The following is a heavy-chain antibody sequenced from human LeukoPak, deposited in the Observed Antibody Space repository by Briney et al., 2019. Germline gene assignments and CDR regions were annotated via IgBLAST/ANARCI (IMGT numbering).Heavy chain of an antibody. CDR1: GGTFSNYA. Sequence: ASVTVSFKASGGTFSNYAISWVRQAPGQGLEWMGRIIPILGIANYAQKFQGRATITADKSTSTAYMELSSLRSEDTAVYYCARDLRVSSGWYGWGRGTLVTVSS. J-gene: IGHJ4*02. V-gene: IGHV1-69*04. D-gene: IGHD6-19*01. CDR3: ARDLRVSSGWYG. CDR2: IIPILGIA.